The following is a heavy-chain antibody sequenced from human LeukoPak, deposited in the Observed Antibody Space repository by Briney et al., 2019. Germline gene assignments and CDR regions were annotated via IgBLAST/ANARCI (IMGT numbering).Heavy chain of an antibody. Sequence: SETLSLTCTVSGGSISSYYWSWIRQPPGKGLEWIGYIYYSGSTNYNPSHKSRVTITVDTSKNQFSLKLSSVTAADTAVYYCARHPPSIAVADYFDYWGQGTLVTVSS. CDR1: GGSISSYY. V-gene: IGHV4-59*08. D-gene: IGHD6-19*01. CDR3: ARHPPSIAVADYFDY. J-gene: IGHJ4*02. CDR2: IYYSGST.